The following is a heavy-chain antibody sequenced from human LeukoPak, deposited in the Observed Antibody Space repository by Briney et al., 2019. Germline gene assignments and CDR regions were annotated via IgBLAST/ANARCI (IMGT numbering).Heavy chain of an antibody. Sequence: GASVKVSCKASGYTFTSYGISWVRQAPGQGLEWMGWISAYNGNTNYAQKLQGRVTMTTDTSTSTAYMELRSLRSDDTAVYYCARDTAYDSSGYYCVYWGQGTLVTVSS. CDR1: GYTFTSYG. CDR2: ISAYNGNT. CDR3: ARDTAYDSSGYYCVY. J-gene: IGHJ4*02. V-gene: IGHV1-18*01. D-gene: IGHD3-22*01.